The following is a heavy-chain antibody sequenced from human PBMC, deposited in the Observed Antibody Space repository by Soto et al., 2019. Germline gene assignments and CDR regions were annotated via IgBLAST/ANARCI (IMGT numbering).Heavy chain of an antibody. J-gene: IGHJ5*02. CDR3: ARDWKGAEGFDP. CDR2: IGADNGDT. CDR1: GYTFSTYG. Sequence: QVQLVQSGAEVKKPGASVKVSCKASGYTFSTYGFSWVRQAPGQGLEWMGWIGADNGDTNYAQNFQGRVTMTTDTSTTTSYMEVRSLTSDDTVVYFCARDWKGAEGFDPWGQGTLVTVSS. D-gene: IGHD1-1*01. V-gene: IGHV1-18*01.